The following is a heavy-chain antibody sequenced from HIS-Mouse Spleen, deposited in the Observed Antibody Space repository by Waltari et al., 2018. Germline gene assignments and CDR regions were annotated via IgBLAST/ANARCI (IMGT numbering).Heavy chain of an antibody. CDR1: GGSISSSSYY. D-gene: IGHD6-13*01. Sequence: QLQLQESGPGLVKPSETLSLTCTVSGGSISSSSYYWGWIRQPPGKGLEWIGSIYYSGGTYYNPSLTGRVTISLDTSKNQFSLKLSSVTAADTAVYYCAREIPYSSSWYDWYFDLWGRGTLVTVS. J-gene: IGHJ2*01. CDR3: AREIPYSSSWYDWYFDL. V-gene: IGHV4-39*07. CDR2: IYYSGGT.